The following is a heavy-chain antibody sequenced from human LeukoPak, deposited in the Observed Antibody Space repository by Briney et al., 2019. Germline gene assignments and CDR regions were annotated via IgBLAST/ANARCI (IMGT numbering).Heavy chain of an antibody. CDR3: ARVRLPGAYFDY. Sequence: GGSLRLSCAASGFTFSSYSMNWVRQAPGKGLEWVSSISGSSSHIYYADSVKGRFTISRDNAKNSLYLQMNSLRAEDTAVYYCARVRLPGAYFDYWGQGTLVTVSS. D-gene: IGHD2-2*01. CDR1: GFTFSSYS. V-gene: IGHV3-21*01. CDR2: ISGSSSHI. J-gene: IGHJ4*02.